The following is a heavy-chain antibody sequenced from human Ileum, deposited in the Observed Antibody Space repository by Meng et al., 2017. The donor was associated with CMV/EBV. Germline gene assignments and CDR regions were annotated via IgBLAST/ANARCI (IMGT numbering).Heavy chain of an antibody. CDR3: ARSGTNSGYSQIDY. D-gene: IGHD5-18*01. Sequence: SETLSLTCTVSGGSISSYYWSWIRQPPGKGLEWIGYIYYSGSTNYNPSLKSRVPISVDTSKNQSPLKLSSVTAADTAVYYCARSGTNSGYSQIDYWGQGTLVTVSS. CDR1: GGSISSYY. V-gene: IGHV4-59*01. J-gene: IGHJ4*02. CDR2: IYYSGST.